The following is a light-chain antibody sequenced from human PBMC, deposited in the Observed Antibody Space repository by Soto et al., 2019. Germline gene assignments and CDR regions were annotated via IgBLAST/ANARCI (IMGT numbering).Light chain of an antibody. CDR2: KAS. J-gene: IGKJ2*01. V-gene: IGKV1-5*03. CDR3: QQYNDYSPPYT. Sequence: DIQMTQSPSTLSASVGDRVTITCRASQSISSWLAWYQQKPGKAPKLLIYKASSLERGVPSRFSGSGSGTEFTLTISSLQPDDFATYYCQQYNDYSPPYTFGQGTKLEI. CDR1: QSISSW.